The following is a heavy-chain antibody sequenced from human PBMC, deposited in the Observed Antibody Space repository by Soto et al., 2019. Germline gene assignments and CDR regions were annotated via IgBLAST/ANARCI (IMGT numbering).Heavy chain of an antibody. Sequence: QVQLVQSGAEVKKPGSSVRVSCQASGGTFTTYAFNWVRQAPGQGLEWMGGIIPMYNKPNYAPNFLGRVTISADPSTSTAYMELTTLRSEDTAVYFCARGYSCGYYYAMDVWGQGTPVTVSS. J-gene: IGHJ6*02. CDR3: ARGYSCGYYYAMDV. V-gene: IGHV1-69*01. D-gene: IGHD4-4*01. CDR2: IIPMYNKP. CDR1: GGTFTTYA.